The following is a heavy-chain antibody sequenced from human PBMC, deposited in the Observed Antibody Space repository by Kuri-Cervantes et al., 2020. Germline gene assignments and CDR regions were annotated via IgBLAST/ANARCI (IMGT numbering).Heavy chain of an antibody. Sequence: ASVNVSCKATGYSFTTNEITWVRQARGQGLEWMGWINTYSGNTGYAQKVQGRVTMTRNTYISTAYMELSRLRSEDTAVYYCARGIQEFDPWGQGTLVTVSS. V-gene: IGHV1-8*01. CDR1: GYSFTTNE. J-gene: IGHJ5*02. CDR3: ARGIQEFDP. CDR2: INTYSGNT.